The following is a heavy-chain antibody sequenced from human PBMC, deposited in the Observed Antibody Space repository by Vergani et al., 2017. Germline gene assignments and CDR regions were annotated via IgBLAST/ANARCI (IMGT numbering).Heavy chain of an antibody. D-gene: IGHD3-10*01. CDR1: GFTLSTSGVG. CDR3: AHGYYGSGSWAYYFDY. Sequence: QITLKESGPTLVKPTQTLTLTCTFSGFTLSTSGVGVGWIRQPPGKALEWLALIYWDDDKRTSPSLKSRPTITKDTSKNQVVLTMTNMDPVDTATYYCAHGYYGSGSWAYYFDYWGQGTLVTVSS. J-gene: IGHJ4*02. CDR2: IYWDDDK. V-gene: IGHV2-5*02.